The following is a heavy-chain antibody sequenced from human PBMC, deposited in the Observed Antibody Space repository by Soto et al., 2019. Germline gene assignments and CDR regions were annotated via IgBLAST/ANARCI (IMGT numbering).Heavy chain of an antibody. D-gene: IGHD3-3*01. CDR1: GFTFSSYA. J-gene: IGHJ1*01. V-gene: IGHV3-23*01. CDR2: ISGSGGGT. CDR3: ASDRYYDFWLLH. Sequence: GGSLRLSCAASGFTFSSYAMSWVRQAPGKGLEWVSAISGSGGGTYYADAVKGRFTISRDNSKNTLYLQMNSLRVEDTAVYYCASDRYYDFWLLHWVQGTMGTAPQ.